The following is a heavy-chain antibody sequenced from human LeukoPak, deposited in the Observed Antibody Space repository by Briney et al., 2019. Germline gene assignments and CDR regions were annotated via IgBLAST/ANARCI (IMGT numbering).Heavy chain of an antibody. J-gene: IGHJ6*04. V-gene: IGHV1-46*01. D-gene: IGHD3-3*01. CDR2: INPSGGST. CDR3: ARDVGYYDFWSGPLR. CDR1: GYTFTGYY. Sequence: ASVKVSCKASGYTFTGYYMHWVRQAPGQGLEWMGIINPSGGSTSYAQKFQGRVTMTRDMSTSTVYMELSSLRSEDTAVYYCARDVGYYDFWSGPLRWGKGTTVTVSS.